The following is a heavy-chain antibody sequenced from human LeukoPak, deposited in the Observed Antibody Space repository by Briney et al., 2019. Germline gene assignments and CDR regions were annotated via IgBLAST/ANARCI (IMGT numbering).Heavy chain of an antibody. CDR2: IGGSGDKT. J-gene: IGHJ4*02. Sequence: PGGSLRLSCAASGFTFNRNAISWVRQAPGKGLEWVSTIGGSGDKTFYADSVKGRFTISRDNSKNMVHLQMNSLTGEDTALTYFWGRGDGRSGWGDHDFWGQGGLVTVSS. CDR1: GFTFNRNA. CDR3: WGRGDGRSGWGDHDF. D-gene: IGHD6-19*01. V-gene: IGHV3-23*01.